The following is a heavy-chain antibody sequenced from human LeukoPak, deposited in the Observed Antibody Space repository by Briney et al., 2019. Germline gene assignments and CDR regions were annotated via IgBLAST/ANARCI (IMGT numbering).Heavy chain of an antibody. V-gene: IGHV4-34*01. CDR2: INHSGST. J-gene: IGHJ6*03. CDR1: GGSFSGYY. CDR3: ARDGVTHNYYYYMDV. Sequence: SETLSLTCAVYGGSFSGYYWSWIRQPPGKGLEWIGEINHSGSTNYNPSLKSRVTISVDTSKNQFSLKLSSVTAADTAVYYCARDGVTHNYYYYMDVWGKGTTVTISS. D-gene: IGHD5-24*01.